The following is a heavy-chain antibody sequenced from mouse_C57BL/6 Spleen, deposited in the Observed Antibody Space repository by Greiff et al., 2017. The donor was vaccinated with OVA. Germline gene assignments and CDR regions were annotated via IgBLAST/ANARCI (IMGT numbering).Heavy chain of an antibody. D-gene: IGHD1-1*01. CDR1: GYAFSSYW. V-gene: IGHV1-80*01. CDR2: IYPGDGDT. J-gene: IGHJ4*01. CDR3: ARCNYGSSNEAMDY. Sequence: QVQLQQSGAELVKPGASVKISCKASGYAFSSYWMNWVKQRPGKGLEWIGQIYPGDGDTNYNGKFKGKATLTADKSSSTAYMQLSSLTSEDSAVYFCARCNYGSSNEAMDYWGQGTSVTVSS.